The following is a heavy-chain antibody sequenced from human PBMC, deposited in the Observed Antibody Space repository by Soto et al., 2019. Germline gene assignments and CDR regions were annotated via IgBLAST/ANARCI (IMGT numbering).Heavy chain of an antibody. CDR2: INPILSMS. J-gene: IGHJ4*02. V-gene: IGHV1-69*02. CDR1: GDTFTFYS. Sequence: QVQLVQSGAEVKRPGSSVKVSCKASGDTFTFYSINWVRQAPGLGLEWMGRINPILSMSNYAQRFQGRVTMTADKSTSTDYMEISSLRSEDTAIYYCASSYGSGYRAFDYWGQGALVTVSS. D-gene: IGHD3-10*01. CDR3: ASSYGSGYRAFDY.